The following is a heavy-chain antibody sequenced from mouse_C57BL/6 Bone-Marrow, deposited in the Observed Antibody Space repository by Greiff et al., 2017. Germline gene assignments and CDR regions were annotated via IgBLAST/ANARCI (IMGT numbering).Heavy chain of an antibody. CDR2: ISYDGSN. V-gene: IGHV3-6*01. Sequence: EVKLVESGPGLVKPSQSLSLTCSVTGYSITSGYYWNWIRQFPGNKLEWMGYISYDGSNNYNPSLKNRISITRDTSKNQFFLKLNSVTTEDTATYYCASTTTVVNYYAMDYWGQGTSVTVSS. CDR3: ASTTTVVNYYAMDY. J-gene: IGHJ4*01. D-gene: IGHD1-1*01. CDR1: GYSITSGYY.